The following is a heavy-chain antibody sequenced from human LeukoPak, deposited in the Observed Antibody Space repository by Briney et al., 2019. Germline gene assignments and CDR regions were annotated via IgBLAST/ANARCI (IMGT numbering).Heavy chain of an antibody. CDR1: GFTVSVNY. J-gene: IGHJ6*03. Sequence: GGSLRLSCAAFGFTVSVNYMSWVRQAPGKGLECVSVIYSGGNTYYADSVKGRFTISRDNSKNTLYLQMNSLRAEDTAIYYCAKIPFESVTTPYYYYYYYMDVWGKGTTVTVSS. CDR2: IYSGGNT. V-gene: IGHV3-53*01. D-gene: IGHD4-17*01. CDR3: AKIPFESVTTPYYYYYYYMDV.